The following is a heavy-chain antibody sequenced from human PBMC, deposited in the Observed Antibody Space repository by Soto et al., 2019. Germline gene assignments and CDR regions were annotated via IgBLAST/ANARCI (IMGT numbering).Heavy chain of an antibody. Sequence: QVQLQESGPGLVSPSGTLSLTCAVSGGSISSGNWWSWVRQPPGKGLEWIGEIYHSGSTNYNTSLKGRVTISVDKSKNHFSLRLTSVTAADTAVYYCASVGTTVSAFDYWGQGTLVTVSS. CDR3: ASVGTTVSAFDY. CDR1: GGSISSGNW. V-gene: IGHV4-4*02. J-gene: IGHJ4*02. CDR2: IYHSGST. D-gene: IGHD4-4*01.